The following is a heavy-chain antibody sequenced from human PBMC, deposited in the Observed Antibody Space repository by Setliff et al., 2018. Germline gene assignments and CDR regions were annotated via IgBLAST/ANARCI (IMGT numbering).Heavy chain of an antibody. D-gene: IGHD2-2*01. CDR2: IVVGSGNT. CDR3: AAEGRVGVPAANYYYYYGMDV. J-gene: IGHJ6*02. V-gene: IGHV1-58*01. CDR1: GFTFTSSA. Sequence: GGSVKVSCKASGFTFTSSAVQWARQARGQRLEWRGWIVVGSGNTNYAQKFQERVTITRDMYTSTAYMELSSLRSEATAVYYCAAEGRVGVPAANYYYYYGMDVWGQGTTVTVSS.